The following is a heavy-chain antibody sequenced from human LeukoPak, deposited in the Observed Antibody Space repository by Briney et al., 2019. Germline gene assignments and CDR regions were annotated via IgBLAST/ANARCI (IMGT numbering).Heavy chain of an antibody. CDR1: GGSFSGYY. CDR3: ARGGYSYGSRYYYGSGSYYTWLDY. Sequence: SETLSLTCAVYGGSFSGYYWSWIRQPPGQGLEWIGEINHSGSTNYNPSLKSRVTISVDTSKNQFSLKLSSVTAADTAVYYCARGGYSYGSRYYYGSGSYYTWLDYWGQGTLVTVSS. CDR2: INHSGST. J-gene: IGHJ4*02. D-gene: IGHD3-10*01. V-gene: IGHV4-34*01.